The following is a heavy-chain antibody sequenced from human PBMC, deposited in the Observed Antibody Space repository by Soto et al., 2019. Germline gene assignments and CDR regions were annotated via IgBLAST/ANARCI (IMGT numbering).Heavy chain of an antibody. V-gene: IGHV4-30-2*01. CDR1: GGSISSGGYS. CDR3: ARGDGDFWSGYLRPGAFDI. D-gene: IGHD3-3*01. Sequence: QLQLQESGSGLVKPSQTLSLTCAVSGGSISSGGYSWSWIRQPPGKGLEGIGYIYHSGSTYYNPSLKSRVTISVDRSKNQFSLKLSSVTAADTAVYYCARGDGDFWSGYLRPGAFDIWGQGTMVTVSS. J-gene: IGHJ3*02. CDR2: IYHSGST.